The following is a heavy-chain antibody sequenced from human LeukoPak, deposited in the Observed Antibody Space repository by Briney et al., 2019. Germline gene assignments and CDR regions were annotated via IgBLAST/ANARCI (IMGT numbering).Heavy chain of an antibody. CDR1: GYTITNYG. Sequence: ASVKVSCKASGYTITNYGFNWVRQAPGQGLEWMGWISAYNGNTNYAQKLQGRVTMTTDTSTSTAYMELRSLRSDDTAVYYCARDGFGELLYYFDYWGQGTLVTVSS. CDR2: ISAYNGNT. V-gene: IGHV1-18*01. D-gene: IGHD3-10*01. CDR3: ARDGFGELLYYFDY. J-gene: IGHJ4*02.